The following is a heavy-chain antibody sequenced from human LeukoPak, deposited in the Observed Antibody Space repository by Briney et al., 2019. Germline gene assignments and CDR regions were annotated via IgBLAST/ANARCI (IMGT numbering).Heavy chain of an antibody. CDR3: AREASSSWYYYYYYYMDV. V-gene: IGHV4-4*07. CDR2: IYTSGST. Sequence: SETLSLTCTVSGGSISSYYWSWIRQPAGKGLEWIGRIYTSGSTDYNPSLKRRVTISVDTCKNQFSLKLSSVTAADTAVYYCAREASSSWYYYYYYYMDVWGKGTTVTVSS. D-gene: IGHD6-13*01. J-gene: IGHJ6*03. CDR1: GGSISSYY.